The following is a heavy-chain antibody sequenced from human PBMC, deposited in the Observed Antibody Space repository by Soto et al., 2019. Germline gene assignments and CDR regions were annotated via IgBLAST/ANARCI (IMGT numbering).Heavy chain of an antibody. J-gene: IGHJ6*02. Sequence: GASVKVSCKASGYTFTGYYMHCVRQAPGQGLEWMGWINPNSGGTNYAQKFQGWVTMTRDTSISTAYMELSRLRSDDTAVYYCARGDKLSYSSSGGPYYYGMDVWGQGTTVTVSS. CDR1: GYTFTGYY. CDR3: ARGDKLSYSSSGGPYYYGMDV. CDR2: INPNSGGT. D-gene: IGHD6-19*01. V-gene: IGHV1-2*04.